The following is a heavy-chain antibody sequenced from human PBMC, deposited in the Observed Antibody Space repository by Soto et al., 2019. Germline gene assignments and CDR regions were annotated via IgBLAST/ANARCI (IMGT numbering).Heavy chain of an antibody. Sequence: SETLSLTCTVSGGSISRGGYYWSWIRQHPGKGLEWIGYIYYSGSTYYNPSLKSRVTISVDTSKNQFSVKLSSVTAADTAVYFCAKSRLEQYFFDYWGQGTLVTVSS. CDR3: AKSRLEQYFFDY. V-gene: IGHV4-31*03. D-gene: IGHD6-19*01. J-gene: IGHJ4*02. CDR2: IYYSGST. CDR1: GGSISRGGYY.